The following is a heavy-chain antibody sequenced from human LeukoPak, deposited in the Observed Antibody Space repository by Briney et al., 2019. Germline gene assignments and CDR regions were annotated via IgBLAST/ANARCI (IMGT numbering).Heavy chain of an antibody. CDR3: ARDSSTKLLNWFDP. D-gene: IGHD6-13*01. J-gene: IGHJ5*02. Sequence: GGSLRLSCAASGFTFSSYAMHWVRQALGKGLEWVAVISYDGSNKYYADSVKGRFTISRDNSKNTLYLQMNSLRAEDTAVYYCARDSSTKLLNWFDPWGQGTLVTVSS. V-gene: IGHV3-30-3*01. CDR2: ISYDGSNK. CDR1: GFTFSSYA.